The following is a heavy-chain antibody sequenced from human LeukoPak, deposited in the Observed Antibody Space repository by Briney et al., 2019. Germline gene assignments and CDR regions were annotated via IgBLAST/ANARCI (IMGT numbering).Heavy chain of an antibody. D-gene: IGHD4-23*01. J-gene: IGHJ4*02. CDR1: AFTFSNYL. CDR2: IKEDGSEI. Sequence: GGSLRLSRAASAFTFSNYLVSWVREAPGKGLEGVANIKEDGSEINYVDSVTGRFTISRDNAKNSLYLQMNSLRVDDTAVYYCARDRGYSTFDYWGQGTLVTVSS. V-gene: IGHV3-7*01. CDR3: ARDRGYSTFDY.